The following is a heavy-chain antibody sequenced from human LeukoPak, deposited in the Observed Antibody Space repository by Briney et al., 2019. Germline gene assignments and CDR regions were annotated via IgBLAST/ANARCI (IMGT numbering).Heavy chain of an antibody. CDR1: GFTFSSYA. V-gene: IGHV3-23*01. CDR2: ISGSGGST. J-gene: IGHJ6*02. Sequence: GGSLRLSCAASGFTFSSYAMSWVRQAPGKGLEWVSAISGSGGSTYYADSVKGRFTISRDNSKNTLYLQMNSLRAEDTAVYYCARDGTTGYSSGWYFLDVWGQGTTVTVSS. CDR3: ARDGTTGYSSGWYFLDV. D-gene: IGHD6-19*01.